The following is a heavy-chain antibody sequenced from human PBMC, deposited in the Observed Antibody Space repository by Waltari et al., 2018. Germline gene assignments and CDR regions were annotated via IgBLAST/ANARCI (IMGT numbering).Heavy chain of an antibody. V-gene: IGHV3-30*02. CDR1: GFTFSSYG. Sequence: QVQLVEAGGGVVQPGGSLRLSCSASGFTFSSYGMHWVRQAPGKGLEWVAFIRYDGSNKYYADSVKGRFTISRDNSKNTLYLQMNSLRAEDPAVYYCAKGYCSSTSCYPGYMDVWGKGTTVTISS. CDR2: IRYDGSNK. J-gene: IGHJ6*03. D-gene: IGHD2-2*01. CDR3: AKGYCSSTSCYPGYMDV.